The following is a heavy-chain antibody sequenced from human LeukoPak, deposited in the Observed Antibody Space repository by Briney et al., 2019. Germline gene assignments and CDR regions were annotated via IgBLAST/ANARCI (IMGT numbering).Heavy chain of an antibody. CDR2: IYPGDSDT. CDR3: ARQQVAYYYYYGMDV. CDR1: GYHFTTHW. Sequence: GGSLKISCKGSGYHFTTHWIAWVRQVPGKGLEWMGIIYPGDSDTRYSPSFQGQVTISADKSISTAFLQWSSLKASDTAMYYCARQQVAYYYYYGMDVWGKGTTVTVSS. V-gene: IGHV5-51*01. D-gene: IGHD2-15*01. J-gene: IGHJ6*04.